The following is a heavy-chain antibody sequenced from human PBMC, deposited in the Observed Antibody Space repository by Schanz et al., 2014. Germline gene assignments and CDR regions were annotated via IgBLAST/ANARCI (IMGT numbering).Heavy chain of an antibody. V-gene: IGHV3-30-3*01. CDR2: ISYDGRNK. D-gene: IGHD6-13*01. CDR1: GFTFSSYA. J-gene: IGHJ6*02. CDR3: AREEGWGIAEAGPKRYYYGMDV. Sequence: QVQLVESGGGVVQPGRSLRLSCAASGFTFSSYAMHWVRQAPGKGLEWVAVISYDGRNKYYADSVKGRFTISRDNAKNSLYLQMNSLRAEDTAVYYCAREEGWGIAEAGPKRYYYGMDVWGQGTTVTVSS.